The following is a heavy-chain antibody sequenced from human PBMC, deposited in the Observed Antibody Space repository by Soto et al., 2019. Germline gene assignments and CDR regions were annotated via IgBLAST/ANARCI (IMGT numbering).Heavy chain of an antibody. Sequence: GSLRLSCAASGCSVSDNYMSWVRQAQGKGLEWISVIYSSGDTYYADSVKGRLTISRDNSRNTLYLQINDLRVEDTVIYYCARDPGYGRGVSFDPWGQGIPVTVSS. CDR2: IYSSGDT. J-gene: IGHJ5*02. CDR3: ARDPGYGRGVSFDP. D-gene: IGHD2-8*01. CDR1: GCSVSDNY. V-gene: IGHV3-66*01.